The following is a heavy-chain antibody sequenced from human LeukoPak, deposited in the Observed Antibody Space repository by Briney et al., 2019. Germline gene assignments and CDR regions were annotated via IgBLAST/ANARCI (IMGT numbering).Heavy chain of an antibody. J-gene: IGHJ4*02. CDR3: ASEPELYSFDY. Sequence: GGSLRLSCAASGFTFTTYWMSWVRQAPGKGLEWVAFISYDGRNKNYADSAKGRFTISRDNSKNTLFLQMNSLRPEDTAVYYCASEPELYSFDYWGQGTLVTVSS. CDR2: ISYDGRNK. CDR1: GFTFTTYW. V-gene: IGHV3-30*03. D-gene: IGHD1-14*01.